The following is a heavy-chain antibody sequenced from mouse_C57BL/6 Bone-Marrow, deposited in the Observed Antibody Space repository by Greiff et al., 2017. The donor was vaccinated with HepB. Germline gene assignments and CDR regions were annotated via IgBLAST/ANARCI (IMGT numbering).Heavy chain of an antibody. CDR2: IYPRSGNT. J-gene: IGHJ3*01. V-gene: IGHV1-81*01. CDR3: ATIYYDYDGTWFAY. CDR1: GYTFTSYG. D-gene: IGHD2-4*01. Sequence: QVQLQQSGAELARPGASVKLSCKASGYTFTSYGISWVKQRTGQGLEWIGEIYPRSGNTYYNEKFKGKATLTADKSSSTAYMELRSLTSEDSAVYFCATIYYDYDGTWFAYWGQGTLVTVSA.